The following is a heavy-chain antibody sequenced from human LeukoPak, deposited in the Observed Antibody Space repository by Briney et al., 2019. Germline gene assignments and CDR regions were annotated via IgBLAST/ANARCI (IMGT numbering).Heavy chain of an antibody. D-gene: IGHD4-11*01. Sequence: SETLSLTCTVSGGSISSSSYYWGWIRQPPGKGLEWIGSIYYSGSTYYNPSLKSRVTISVDTSKNQFSLKLSSVTAADTAVYYCASSYSNYVAGYYCYYMDVWGKGTTVTISS. V-gene: IGHV4-39*01. J-gene: IGHJ6*03. CDR1: GGSISSSSYY. CDR2: IYYSGST. CDR3: ASSYSNYVAGYYCYYMDV.